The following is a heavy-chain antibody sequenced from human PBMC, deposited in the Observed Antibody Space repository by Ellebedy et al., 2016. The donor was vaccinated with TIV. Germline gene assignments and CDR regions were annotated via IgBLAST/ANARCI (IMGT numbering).Heavy chain of an antibody. Sequence: AASVKVSCKASGYTFTGYYMHWVRQAPGQGLEWMGWINPNSGGTNYAQKFQGWVTMTRDTSISTAYMELSRLRSDDTAVYYCARGTGYYNDSSGNPDAFNIWGQGTMVTVSS. J-gene: IGHJ3*02. CDR1: GYTFTGYY. V-gene: IGHV1-2*04. CDR3: ARGTGYYNDSSGNPDAFNI. D-gene: IGHD3-22*01. CDR2: INPNSGGT.